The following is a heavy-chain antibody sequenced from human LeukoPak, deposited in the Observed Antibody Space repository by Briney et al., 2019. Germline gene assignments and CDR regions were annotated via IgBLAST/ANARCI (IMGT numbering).Heavy chain of an antibody. V-gene: IGHV3-74*01. CDR3: ARENGDYLFSPFDY. J-gene: IGHJ4*02. CDR1: GFTFSSYA. Sequence: PGGSLRLSCAASGFTFSSYAMSWVRQAPGKGLEWVSRINSDGSSTSYADSVKGRFTISRDNAKNTLYLQMNSLRAEDTAVYYCARENGDYLFSPFDYWGQGTLVTVSS. D-gene: IGHD4-17*01. CDR2: INSDGSST.